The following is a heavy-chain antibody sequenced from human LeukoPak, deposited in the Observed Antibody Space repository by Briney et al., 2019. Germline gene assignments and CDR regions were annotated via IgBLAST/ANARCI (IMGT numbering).Heavy chain of an antibody. CDR1: GFTFSSYS. J-gene: IGHJ4*02. CDR3: ARDEGSSGYYYRC. Sequence: GGSLRLSCAASGFTFSSYSMNWVRQAPGKGLEWVSSISSSSSYIYYADSVKGRFTISRDNAKNSLYLQMNSLRAEDTAVYYCARDEGSSGYYYRCWGQGTLVTVSS. CDR2: ISSSSSYI. V-gene: IGHV3-21*01. D-gene: IGHD3-22*01.